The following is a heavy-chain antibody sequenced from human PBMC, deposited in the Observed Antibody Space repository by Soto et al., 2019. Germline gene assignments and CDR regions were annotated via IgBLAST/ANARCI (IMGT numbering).Heavy chain of an antibody. V-gene: IGHV1-18*01. D-gene: IGHD2-2*01. CDR3: ARVWCSSTSCYAEGFDY. Sequence: GASVKVSCKASGYTFTSYGISWVRQAPGQGLEWMGWISAYNGNTNYAQKLQGRVTMTTDTSTSTAYMELRSLRSDDTAVYYCARVWCSSTSCYAEGFDYWGQGTLVTVSS. CDR1: GYTFTSYG. J-gene: IGHJ4*02. CDR2: ISAYNGNT.